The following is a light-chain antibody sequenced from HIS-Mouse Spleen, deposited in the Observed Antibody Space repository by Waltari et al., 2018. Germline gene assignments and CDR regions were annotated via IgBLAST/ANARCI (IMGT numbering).Light chain of an antibody. V-gene: IGLV2-14*03. CDR2: DVS. CDR3: SSYTSSSFNVV. J-gene: IGLJ2*01. CDR1: SSDDGGYNY. Sequence: QSALTQPASVPGSPGQSITTSCTGTSSDDGGYNYVPWYEQHPGKAPKLMIYDVSKRPSGVSNRFSGSKSGNTASLTISGLQAEDEADYYCSSYTSSSFNVVFGGGTKLTVL.